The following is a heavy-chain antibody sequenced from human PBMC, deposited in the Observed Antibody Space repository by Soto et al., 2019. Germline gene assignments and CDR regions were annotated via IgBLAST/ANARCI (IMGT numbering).Heavy chain of an antibody. D-gene: IGHD6-13*01. CDR2: ISAYNGNT. CDR1: GYTFTSYG. CDR3: ARWFGFGPAAAGGENFDY. V-gene: IGHV1-18*01. J-gene: IGHJ4*02. Sequence: ASVKVSCKASGYTFTSYGISWVRQAPGQGLEWMGWISAYNGNTNYAQKLQGRVTMSTDTSTSTAYMELRSLRSDDTAVYYCARWFGFGPAAAGGENFDYWGQGTLVTVSS.